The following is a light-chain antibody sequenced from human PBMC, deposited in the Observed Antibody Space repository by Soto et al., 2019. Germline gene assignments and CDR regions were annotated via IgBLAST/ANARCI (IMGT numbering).Light chain of an antibody. CDR2: HVS. Sequence: QSALTQPASVSGSPGQSITISFTGTSSEVGGYNYVSWYQQHPGKAPKLMIYHVSNRPSGVSSRVSGSKSGNTASLTISVLQAEDEADYYCCSYTSSNTLVFGTGTKVTVL. CDR1: SSEVGGYNY. J-gene: IGLJ1*01. CDR3: CSYTSSNTLV. V-gene: IGLV2-14*03.